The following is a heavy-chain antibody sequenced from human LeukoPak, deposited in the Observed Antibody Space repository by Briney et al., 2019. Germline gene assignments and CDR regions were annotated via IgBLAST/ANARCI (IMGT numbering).Heavy chain of an antibody. CDR1: GFTFGDYA. D-gene: IGHD5-18*01. V-gene: IGHV3-30*02. CDR3: AKDRHGYSYGQIDY. Sequence: GGSLRLSCTASGFTFGDYAMSWVRQAPGKGLEWVAFIRYDGSNKYYADSVKGRFTISRDNSKNTLYLQMNSLRAEDTAVYYCAKDRHGYSYGQIDYWGQGTLVTVSS. CDR2: IRYDGSNK. J-gene: IGHJ4*02.